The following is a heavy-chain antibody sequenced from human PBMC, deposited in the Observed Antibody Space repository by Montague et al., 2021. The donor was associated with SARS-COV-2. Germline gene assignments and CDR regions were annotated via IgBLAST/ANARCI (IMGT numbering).Heavy chain of an antibody. D-gene: IGHD2-2*02. V-gene: IGHV4-39*01. CDR2: IYYSGST. J-gene: IGHJ2*01. CDR3: AGRVVVPAAIGHWYFDL. Sequence: SETLSLTCTVSGGSISSGSYDWGWIRQPPGKGLEWIGSIYYSGSTYYXRSLKSRVTISVDTSKNQFSLKLSSVTAADTAVYYCAGRVVVPAAIGHWYFDLWGRGTLVTVSS. CDR1: GGSISSGSYD.